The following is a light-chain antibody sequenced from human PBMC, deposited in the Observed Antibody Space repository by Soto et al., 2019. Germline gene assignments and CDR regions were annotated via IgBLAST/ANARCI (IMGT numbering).Light chain of an antibody. CDR3: SSYTTTNTLYV. V-gene: IGLV2-14*01. J-gene: IGLJ1*01. CDR1: SSDIGVYNY. CDR2: EVN. Sequence: QSALTQPASVSGSPGQSITFSCTGTSSDIGVYNYVSWYQQHPGKAPKLMIYEVNNRPSGVSSRFSGSKSGSTASLTISGLLAEDEADYYCSSYTTTNTLYVFGTGTKLTVL.